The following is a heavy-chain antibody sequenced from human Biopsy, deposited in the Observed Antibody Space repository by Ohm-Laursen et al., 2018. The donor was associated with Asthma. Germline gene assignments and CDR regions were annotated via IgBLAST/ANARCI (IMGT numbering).Heavy chain of an antibody. J-gene: IGHJ4*02. D-gene: IGHD3-16*01. CDR2: SSYSGFR. CDR1: GGSINSDY. Sequence: SETLSLTCTFSGGSINSDYWSWIRQPPGKGLEWIGLSSYSGFRKYNPSLKSRVTISVDTSKNQLSLNLTSVIAADTAVYYCARDQGDSKFDYWGQGTQVTVSS. V-gene: IGHV4-59*01. CDR3: ARDQGDSKFDY.